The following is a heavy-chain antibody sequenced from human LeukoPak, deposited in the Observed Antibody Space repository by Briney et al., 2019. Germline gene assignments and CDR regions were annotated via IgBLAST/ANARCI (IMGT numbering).Heavy chain of an antibody. J-gene: IGHJ3*02. CDR2: IYYSGST. CDR1: GGSISSYY. CDR3: ARRSGWYSDAFDI. D-gene: IGHD6-19*01. Sequence: SETLSLTCTVSGGSISSYYWSWIRQPPGKGLEWIGYIYYSGSTNYNPSLKSRVTISVDTSKNQFSLKLSSVTAADTAVYYCARRSGWYSDAFDIWGQGTMVTVSS. V-gene: IGHV4-59*01.